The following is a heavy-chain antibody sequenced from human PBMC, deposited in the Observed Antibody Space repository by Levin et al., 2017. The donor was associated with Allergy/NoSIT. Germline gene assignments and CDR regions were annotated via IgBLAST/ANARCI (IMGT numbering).Heavy chain of an antibody. D-gene: IGHD5-18*01. CDR2: IWYDGSNK. CDR3: AREKEGRDTAMATFDY. J-gene: IGHJ4*02. V-gene: IGHV3-33*01. CDR1: GFTFSSYG. Sequence: GGSLRLSCAASGFTFSSYGMHWVRQAPGKGLEWVAVIWYDGSNKYYADSVKGRFTISRDNSKNTLYLQMNSLRAEDTAVYYCAREKEGRDTAMATFDYWGQGTLVTVSS.